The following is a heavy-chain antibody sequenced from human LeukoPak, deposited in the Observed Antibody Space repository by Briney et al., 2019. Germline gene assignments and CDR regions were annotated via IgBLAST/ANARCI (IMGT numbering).Heavy chain of an antibody. D-gene: IGHD2-2*01. V-gene: IGHV1-69*04. CDR3: ARSRRDKGVLGAVVPAAPFDP. Sequence: GSSVEVSCKASGGTFSSYAISWVRQAPGQGLEWMGRIIPIFGIANYAQKFQGRVTITADKSTSTAYMELSSLRSEDTAVYYCARSRRDKGVLGAVVPAAPFDPWGQGTLVTVSS. CDR2: IIPIFGIA. J-gene: IGHJ5*02. CDR1: GGTFSSYA.